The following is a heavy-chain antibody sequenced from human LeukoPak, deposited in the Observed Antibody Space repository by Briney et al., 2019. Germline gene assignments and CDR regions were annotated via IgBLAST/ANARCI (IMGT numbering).Heavy chain of an antibody. J-gene: IGHJ3*02. CDR2: FYTSGST. Sequence: SETLSLTCTVSGGSISSYYWSWIRQPAGKGLEWIGRFYTSGSTNYNPSLKSRVTMSVDTSKNQFSLKLSSVTAADTAVYYCARDRWELPNDAFDIWGQGTMVTVSS. D-gene: IGHD1-26*01. V-gene: IGHV4-4*07. CDR1: GGSISSYY. CDR3: ARDRWELPNDAFDI.